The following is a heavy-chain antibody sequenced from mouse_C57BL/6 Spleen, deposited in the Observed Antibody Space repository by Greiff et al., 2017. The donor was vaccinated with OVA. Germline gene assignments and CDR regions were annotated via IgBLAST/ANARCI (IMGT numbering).Heavy chain of an antibody. Sequence: VQLQQSGPELVKPGASVKISCKASGYSFTDYNMNWVKQSNGKSLEWIGVLNPNYGTTSYNQKFQGKATLTVNQSSSTAYMQLNSLTSEDAAVYCGARGGPRCDYWGQGTTLTVSS. CDR2: LNPNYGTT. CDR3: ARGGPRCDY. CDR1: GYSFTDYN. J-gene: IGHJ2*01. V-gene: IGHV1-39*01.